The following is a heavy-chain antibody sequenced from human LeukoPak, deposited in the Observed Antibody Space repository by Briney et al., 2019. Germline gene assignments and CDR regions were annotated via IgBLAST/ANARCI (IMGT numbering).Heavy chain of an antibody. Sequence: QPGGSLRLPCSASGLTLSGYWMHWVRQIPGKGLVWVSRIDSDGSGTGYADSVKGRFTISRDDVKNMLYLQMNSLRVEDTGLYYCSTVEHFWGQGTLVTVSS. CDR1: GLTLSGYW. J-gene: IGHJ4*02. CDR2: IDSDGSGT. CDR3: STVEHF. V-gene: IGHV3-74*01. D-gene: IGHD1/OR15-1a*01.